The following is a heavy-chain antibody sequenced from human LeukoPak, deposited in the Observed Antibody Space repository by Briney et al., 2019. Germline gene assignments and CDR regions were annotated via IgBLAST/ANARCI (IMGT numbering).Heavy chain of an antibody. CDR3: ARDPSSPTYYYDSSGDYYFDY. CDR2: INPNSGGT. V-gene: IGHV1-2*04. Sequence: ASVKVSCKAPGYTFTGYYMHWVRQAPGQGLEWMGWINPNSGGTNYAQKFQGWVTMTRDTSISTAYMELSRLRSDDTAVYYCARDPSSPTYYYDSSGDYYFDYWGQGTMVTVSS. D-gene: IGHD3-22*01. CDR1: GYTFTGYY. J-gene: IGHJ4*02.